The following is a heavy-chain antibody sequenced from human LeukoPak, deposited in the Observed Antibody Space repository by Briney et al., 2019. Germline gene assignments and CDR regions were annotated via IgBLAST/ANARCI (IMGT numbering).Heavy chain of an antibody. CDR1: GGSFSGYY. Sequence: SETLSLTCAVYGGSFSGYYWSWIRQPPGKGLEWIGEINHSGSTNYNPSLKSRVTISVDTSKNQFSLKLSSVTAADTAVYYCARENSYYDSTGYYYGSGYFDYWGQGTLVTVSS. V-gene: IGHV4-34*01. CDR3: ARENSYYDSTGYYYGSGYFDY. J-gene: IGHJ4*02. CDR2: INHSGST. D-gene: IGHD3-22*01.